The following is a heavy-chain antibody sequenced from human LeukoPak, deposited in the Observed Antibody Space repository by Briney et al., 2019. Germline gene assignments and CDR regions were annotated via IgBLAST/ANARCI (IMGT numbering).Heavy chain of an antibody. V-gene: IGHV4-61*02. J-gene: IGHJ6*03. CDR1: GGSISSSSYY. D-gene: IGHD3-22*01. Sequence: SETLSLTCTVSGGSISSSSYYRGWIRQPAGKGLEWIGRIYTSGSTNYNPSLKSRVTISVDTSKNQFSLKLSSVTAADTAVYYCARLIGHYYYYYMDVWGKGTTVTVSS. CDR2: IYTSGST. CDR3: ARLIGHYYYYYMDV.